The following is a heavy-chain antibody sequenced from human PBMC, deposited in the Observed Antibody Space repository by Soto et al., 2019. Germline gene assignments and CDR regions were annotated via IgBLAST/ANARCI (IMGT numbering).Heavy chain of an antibody. V-gene: IGHV3-23*01. D-gene: IGHD2-2*01. CDR1: GFTFSSYA. Sequence: EVQLLESGGGLVQPGGSLRLSCAASGFTFSSYAMSWVRQAPGKGLEWVSAISGSGGSTYYADSVKGRFTISRDNSKNTLHLQMTRQRAEDTAVYYCANDTAADIVVLPPYYYYGMDVWGQGTTVTVS. CDR2: ISGSGGST. J-gene: IGHJ6*02. CDR3: ANDTAADIVVLPPYYYYGMDV.